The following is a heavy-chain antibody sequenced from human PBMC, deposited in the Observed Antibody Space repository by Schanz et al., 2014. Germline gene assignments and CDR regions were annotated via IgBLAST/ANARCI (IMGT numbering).Heavy chain of an antibody. J-gene: IGHJ4*02. CDR1: GFSFSNYW. CDR3: AKDTGYCHGGACYCFEY. V-gene: IGHV3-21*01. Sequence: VQLVESGGGLVKPGGSLRLSCAASGFSFSNYWMSWVRQAPGKGLEWVSSISSSSSYISYADSVKGRFTISRDNAKNSLYLQMNSLRAEDTAVYFCAKDTGYCHGGACYCFEYWGLGILVTVSS. CDR2: ISSSSSYI. D-gene: IGHD2-8*02.